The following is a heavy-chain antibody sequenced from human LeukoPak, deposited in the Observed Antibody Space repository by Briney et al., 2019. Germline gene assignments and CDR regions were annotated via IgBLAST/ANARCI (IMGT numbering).Heavy chain of an antibody. CDR1: GFTFSDYY. V-gene: IGHV3-11*04. J-gene: IGHJ4*02. D-gene: IGHD3-22*01. CDR2: ISSSGSTI. Sequence: GGSLRLSCAASGFTFSDYYMSWIRQAPGKGLEWVSYISSSGSTIYYADSVKGRFTISRDDAKNSLYLQMNSLRAEDTAVYYCARSRGIVVVIPFDYWGQGTLVTVSS. CDR3: ARSRGIVVVIPFDY.